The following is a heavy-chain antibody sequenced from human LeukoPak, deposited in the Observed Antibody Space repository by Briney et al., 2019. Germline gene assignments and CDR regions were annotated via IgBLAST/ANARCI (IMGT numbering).Heavy chain of an antibody. CDR1: GGSFSGYY. V-gene: IGHV4-34*01. CDR2: INHSGST. J-gene: IGHJ3*02. CDR3: ARAPSAFNI. Sequence: SETLSLTCAVYGGSFSGYYWSWIRQPPGKGLEWIGEINHSGSTNYNPSLKSRVTISVDTSKNQFSLKLSSVTAADTAVYYCARAPSAFNIWAKGQWSPSLQ.